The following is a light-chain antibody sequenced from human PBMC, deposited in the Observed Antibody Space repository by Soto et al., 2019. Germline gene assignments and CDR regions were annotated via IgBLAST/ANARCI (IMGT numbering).Light chain of an antibody. Sequence: EVGMPQSEATPSVSAGSRATLSCRASQSVSNNLAWYQQKPGQAPRLLIYGASTRATCIPARFSGSGSGTEFTLTISRLQSEDFAVYYCQQYNNWPLTFGGGTKVDIK. V-gene: IGKV3D-15*01. CDR2: GAS. CDR3: QQYNNWPLT. CDR1: QSVSNN. J-gene: IGKJ4*01.